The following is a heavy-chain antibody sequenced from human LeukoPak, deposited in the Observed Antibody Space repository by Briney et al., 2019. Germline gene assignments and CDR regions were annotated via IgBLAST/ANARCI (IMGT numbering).Heavy chain of an antibody. CDR2: LYFSGNT. Sequence: SETLSLTCIVSGASASSGSYYWSWVRQPPGKGLEWIGILYFSGNTNYIPSLKSRASISIDMSKNQFSLNLSSVTAADTAVYYCGRHVGYYGSGRPPIYYYYGMDVWGQGTTVTVSS. J-gene: IGHJ6*02. D-gene: IGHD3-10*01. CDR1: GASASSGSYY. CDR3: GRHVGYYGSGRPPIYYYYGMDV. V-gene: IGHV4-61*01.